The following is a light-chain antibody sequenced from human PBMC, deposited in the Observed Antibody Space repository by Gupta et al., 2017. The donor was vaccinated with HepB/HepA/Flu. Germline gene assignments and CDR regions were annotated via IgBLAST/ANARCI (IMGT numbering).Light chain of an antibody. Sequence: QSVLTQSPSVSGTPGQRVTIYCSGRRSNIGSNAVNWYQQVPGTAPNVLIFSSYQRPSGVPDRLSGSKSGTSASLAISWLQSEDEADYYCATWDDSLKGLVFGGGTKLTVL. CDR3: ATWDDSLKGLV. CDR1: RSNIGSNA. CDR2: SSY. J-gene: IGLJ2*01. V-gene: IGLV1-44*01.